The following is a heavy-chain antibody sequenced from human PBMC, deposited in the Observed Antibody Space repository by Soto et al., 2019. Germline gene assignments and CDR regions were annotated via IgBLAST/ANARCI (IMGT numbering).Heavy chain of an antibody. J-gene: IGHJ4*02. CDR3: AKGGVIGTRVPEF. V-gene: IGHV3-23*01. CDR1: GFTFSNFA. D-gene: IGHD2-8*01. Sequence: EVQLLESGGGLVQPGGSLRLSCAASGFTFSNFAMTWVRQAPGEGLEYVSTISGGGGTAIYVDAVKGRFTISRDNSKNTLYLQMNSLRAEDTAMYYCAKGGVIGTRVPEFWGQGTLVSVSS. CDR2: ISGGGGTA.